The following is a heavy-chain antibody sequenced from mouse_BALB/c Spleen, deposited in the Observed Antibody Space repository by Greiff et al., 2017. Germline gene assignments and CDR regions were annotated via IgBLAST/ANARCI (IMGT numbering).Heavy chain of an antibody. D-gene: IGHD2-1*01. CDR1: GFSLTSYG. CDR3: ARGDGNYVGAWFAY. V-gene: IGHV2-9*02. CDR2: IWAGGST. J-gene: IGHJ3*01. Sequence: VKLMESGPGLVAPSQSLSITCTVSGFSLTSYGVHWVRQPPGKGLEWLGVIWAGGSTNYNSALMSRLSISKDNSKSQVFLKMNSLQTDDTAMYYCARGDGNYVGAWFAYRGQGTLVTVSA.